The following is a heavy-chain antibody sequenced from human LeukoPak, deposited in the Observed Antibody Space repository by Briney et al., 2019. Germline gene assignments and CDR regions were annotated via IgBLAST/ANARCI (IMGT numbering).Heavy chain of an antibody. CDR2: IYSDGSST. D-gene: IGHD3-10*01. J-gene: IGHJ4*02. CDR1: GFTFSSYW. Sequence: GGSLRLSCAASGFTFSSYWMHWVRQAPGKGLVWVSRIYSDGSSTNYADSVKGRFTISRDNAKNTLYLQMNSLRAEDTAVYYCARDRSSLELWFGELRNWGQGTLVTVSS. CDR3: ARDRSSLELWFGELRN. V-gene: IGHV3-74*01.